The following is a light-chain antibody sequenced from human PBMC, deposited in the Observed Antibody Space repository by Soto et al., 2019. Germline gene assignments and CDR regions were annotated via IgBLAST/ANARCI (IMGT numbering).Light chain of an antibody. Sequence: QSALTQPASVSGSPGQSITISCTGTSSDVGGYNYVSWYQQHPGKAPKLMIYDVSNRPSGVSNRFSGFKSGNTASLTISGLQAEDEADYSCTSYTSSSTIVVFGGGTKLTVL. CDR3: TSYTSSSTIVV. J-gene: IGLJ2*01. V-gene: IGLV2-14*01. CDR1: SSDVGGYNY. CDR2: DVS.